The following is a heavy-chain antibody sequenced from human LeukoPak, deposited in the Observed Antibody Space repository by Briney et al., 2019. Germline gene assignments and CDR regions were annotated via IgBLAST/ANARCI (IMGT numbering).Heavy chain of an antibody. CDR2: ISSSSNYI. V-gene: IGHV3-21*01. J-gene: IGHJ6*02. CDR3: ARDSPSTYDDILTGYLFDYYYYGMDV. Sequence: GGSLRLSCAASGFTFSSYEMNWVRQAPGKGLEWVSSISSSSNYIYYADSVKGRFTISRDNAKNSLYLQMDSLRAEDTAVYYCARDSPSTYDDILTGYLFDYYYYGMDVWGQGTTVTVSS. D-gene: IGHD3-9*01. CDR1: GFTFSSYE.